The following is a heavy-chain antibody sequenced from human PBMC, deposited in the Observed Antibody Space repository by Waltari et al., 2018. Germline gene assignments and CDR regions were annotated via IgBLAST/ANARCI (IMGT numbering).Heavy chain of an antibody. CDR1: EYSISTGFY. V-gene: IGHV4-38-2*02. J-gene: IGHJ4*02. D-gene: IGHD2-21*02. CDR3: AREIYGGNSRPLDS. Sequence: QVQLQESGPRLVKPSETLSLTCTVSEYSISTGFYWGWVRQSPGKGLEWIGSIYHLGNTRYNPPLSSRVAVSMDMSKNQFSLRLTSVTAADTAVYYCAREIYGGNSRPLDSWGQGKLVTVAS. CDR2: IYHLGNT.